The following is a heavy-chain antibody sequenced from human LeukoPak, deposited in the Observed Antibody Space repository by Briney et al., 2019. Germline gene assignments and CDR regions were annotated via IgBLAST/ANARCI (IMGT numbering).Heavy chain of an antibody. CDR3: ARWVDLTVY. D-gene: IGHD3-9*01. V-gene: IGHV4-39*01. J-gene: IGHJ4*01. CDR2: FDHTGTT. Sequence: SETLSLTCTVSGGSISSSDYYWGWIRQPPGQGLEWVGSFDHTGTTYYNPSLKSRATTSVDTSNNQLFLRLSFVAADDAALYYCARWVDLTVYWGQGTLVTLSP. CDR1: GGSISSSDYY.